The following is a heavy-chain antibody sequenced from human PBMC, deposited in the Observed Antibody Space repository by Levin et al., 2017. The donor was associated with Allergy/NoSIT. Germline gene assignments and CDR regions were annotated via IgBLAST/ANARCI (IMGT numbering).Heavy chain of an antibody. CDR3: TTGPADIVVVVAATGGPDAFDI. D-gene: IGHD2-15*01. Sequence: GGSLRLSCAASGFTFSNAWMSWVRQAPGKGLEWVGRIKSKTDGGTTDYAAPVKGRFTISRDDSKNTLYLQMNSLKTEDTAVYYCTTGPADIVVVVAATGGPDAFDIWGQGTMVTVSS. J-gene: IGHJ3*02. CDR2: IKSKTDGGTT. CDR1: GFTFSNAW. V-gene: IGHV3-15*01.